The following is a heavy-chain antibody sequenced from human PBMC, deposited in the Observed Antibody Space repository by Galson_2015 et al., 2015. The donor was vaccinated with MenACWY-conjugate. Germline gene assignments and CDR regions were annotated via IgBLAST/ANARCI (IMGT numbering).Heavy chain of an antibody. D-gene: IGHD3-16*01. CDR1: GGSFSTYY. V-gene: IGHV4-59*01. CDR2: IYYSGST. CDR3: ARAGELGGYFYYMDV. J-gene: IGHJ6*03. Sequence: LSLTCSVSGGSFSTYYWSWIRQPPGKRLEWIGYIYYSGSTDYNPSLKSRVTISVDTSKNQFSLKLRSVTAADSAVYFCARAGELGGYFYYMDVWGKGTTVTVSS.